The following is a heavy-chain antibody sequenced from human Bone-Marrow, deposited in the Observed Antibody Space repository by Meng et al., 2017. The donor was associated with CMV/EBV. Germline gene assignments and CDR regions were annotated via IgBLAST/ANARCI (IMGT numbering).Heavy chain of an antibody. CDR3: ARFTWRDAFDI. D-gene: IGHD3-3*01. V-gene: IGHV3-21*05. J-gene: IGHJ3*02. Sequence: GGSLRLSCAASGFTFSSYAMHWVRQAPGKGLEWISYISTSGTEIYYADSVQGRFTISRDNAKNSLYLQMNSLRAEDTAVYYCARFTWRDAFDIWGPGTMVTVSS. CDR2: ISTSGTEI. CDR1: GFTFSSYA.